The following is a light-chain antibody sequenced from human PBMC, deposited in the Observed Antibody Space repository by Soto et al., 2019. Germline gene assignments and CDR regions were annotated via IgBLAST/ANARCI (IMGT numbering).Light chain of an antibody. CDR2: GAS. J-gene: IGKJ1*01. V-gene: IGKV3-15*01. Sequence: EIVMTQSPATLSVSPGERATLSCRASQSVKSNSAWYQQKPGQAPRLLIYGASTRATGIPVRFSGSGSGTEFTLTICSLQSEDFAVYFCQQYHDWPGTFGQGTKVDI. CDR1: QSVKSN. CDR3: QQYHDWPGT.